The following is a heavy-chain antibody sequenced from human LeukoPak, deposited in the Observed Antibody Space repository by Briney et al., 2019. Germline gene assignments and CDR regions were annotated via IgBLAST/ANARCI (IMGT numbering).Heavy chain of an antibody. CDR2: IYYSGST. CDR3: ARKPDSRNWFDP. V-gene: IGHV4-59*01. D-gene: IGHD1-14*01. CDR1: GGSISSYY. Sequence: SETLSLTCTVSGGSISSYYWSWIRQPPGKGLEWIGYIYYSGSTNYNPSLKSRVTISADTSKNQFSLKLSSVTAADTAVYYCARKPDSRNWFDPWGQGTLVIVSS. J-gene: IGHJ5*02.